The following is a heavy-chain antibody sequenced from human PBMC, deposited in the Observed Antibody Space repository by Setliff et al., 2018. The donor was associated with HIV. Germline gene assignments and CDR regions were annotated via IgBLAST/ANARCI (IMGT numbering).Heavy chain of an antibody. CDR2: IKQDGSEK. V-gene: IGHV3-7*01. Sequence: PGGSLRLSCAGSGFAFSSYAMSWVRQAPGKGLEWVANIKQDGSEKYYVDSVKGRFTISRDNGKNSLYLQMNSLRAEDTAVYYCARDPGGDTSGYLIYYYDYWGQGTLVTVSS. D-gene: IGHD3-22*01. J-gene: IGHJ4*02. CDR1: GFAFSSYA. CDR3: ARDPGGDTSGYLIYYYDY.